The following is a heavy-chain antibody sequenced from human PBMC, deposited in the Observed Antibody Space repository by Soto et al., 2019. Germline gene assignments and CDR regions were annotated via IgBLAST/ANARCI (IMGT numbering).Heavy chain of an antibody. V-gene: IGHV1-69*02. Sequence: QVQLVQSGAEVKKPGSSVKVSCKASGGTFSSYTISWVRQAPGQGLEWMGRIIPILGIADYAQKFQGRVTITADKSTSTAYMELSSLRSDDTAVYYCARAYCRGGSCYYYDAFDIWGQGTMVTVSS. CDR2: IIPILGIA. J-gene: IGHJ3*02. D-gene: IGHD2-15*01. CDR3: ARAYCRGGSCYYYDAFDI. CDR1: GGTFSSYT.